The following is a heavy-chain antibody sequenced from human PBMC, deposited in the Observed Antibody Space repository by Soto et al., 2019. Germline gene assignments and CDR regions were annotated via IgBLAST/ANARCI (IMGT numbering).Heavy chain of an antibody. CDR2: ISYDGSNK. V-gene: IGHV3-30*18. Sequence: QVQLVESGGGVVQPGRSLRLSCAASGFTFSSYGMHWVRQAPGKGLEWVAVISYDGSNKYYADSVKGRFTISSDNSKNTLYLQMNSLRAEDTAVYYCAKDVRKGIAVAGYDYFDYWGQGTLVTVSS. D-gene: IGHD6-19*01. J-gene: IGHJ4*02. CDR1: GFTFSSYG. CDR3: AKDVRKGIAVAGYDYFDY.